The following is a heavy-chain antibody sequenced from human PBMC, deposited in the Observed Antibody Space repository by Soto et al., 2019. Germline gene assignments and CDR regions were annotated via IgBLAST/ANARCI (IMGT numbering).Heavy chain of an antibody. CDR1: GGTFSSYA. V-gene: IGHV1-69*13. J-gene: IGHJ4*02. D-gene: IGHD3-10*01. CDR3: ARTYYGSGSYYNPPFDY. CDR2: IIPIFGTA. Sequence: GASVKVSCKASGGTFSSYAISWVRQAPGQGLEWMGGIIPIFGTANYARKFQGRVTITADESTSTAYMELSSLRSEDTAVYYCARTYYGSGSYYNPPFDYWGQGTLVTVSS.